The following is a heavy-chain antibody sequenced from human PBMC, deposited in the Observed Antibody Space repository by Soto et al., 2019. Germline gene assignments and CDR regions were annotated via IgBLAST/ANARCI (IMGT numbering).Heavy chain of an antibody. Sequence: GESLKISCKGSGYSFTSYWIGWVRQMPGKGLEWMGIIYPGDSDTRYSPSFQGQVTISAEKSISTAYLQWSSLKASDTAMYYCARLGGIVVVPAWARGDHYYYGMDVWGQGTTVTVSS. J-gene: IGHJ6*02. D-gene: IGHD2-2*01. CDR3: ARLGGIVVVPAWARGDHYYYGMDV. V-gene: IGHV5-51*01. CDR2: IYPGDSDT. CDR1: GYSFTSYW.